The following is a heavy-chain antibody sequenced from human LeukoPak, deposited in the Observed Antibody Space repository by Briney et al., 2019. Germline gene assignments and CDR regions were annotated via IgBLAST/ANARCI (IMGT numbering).Heavy chain of an antibody. CDR2: IIPIFGTA. CDR1: GGTFSSYA. V-gene: IGHV1-69*13. Sequence: ASVKVSCKASGGTFSSYAISWVRQAPGQGLEWMGGIIPIFGTANYAQKFQGRVTITADESTSTAYMELSSLRSEDTAVYYCARAGQAGRLFYFDYWGQGTLVTVSS. J-gene: IGHJ4*02. CDR3: ARAGQAGRLFYFDY. D-gene: IGHD6-19*01.